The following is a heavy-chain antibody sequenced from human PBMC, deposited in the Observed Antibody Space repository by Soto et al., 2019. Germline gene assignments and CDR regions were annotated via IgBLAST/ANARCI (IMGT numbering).Heavy chain of an antibody. J-gene: IGHJ4*02. CDR1: GFTFSSYA. CDR2: ISYDGSNK. Sequence: QVQMVESGGGVVQPWRSLRLSCAASGFTFSSYAMRCFRHAPGKGLEWVAGISYDGSNKYYADSVKCRLTISRDNWKNRLYLQMNSLRAEDTAVYYCARDPHYGDSRYFDFWGQGTLVPVFS. CDR3: ARDPHYGDSRYFDF. D-gene: IGHD4-17*01. V-gene: IGHV3-30*14.